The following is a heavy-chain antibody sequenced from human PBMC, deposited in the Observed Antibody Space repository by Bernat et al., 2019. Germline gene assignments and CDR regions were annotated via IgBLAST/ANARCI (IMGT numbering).Heavy chain of an antibody. CDR1: GFTFTSSA. CDR2: IVVGSGNT. D-gene: IGHD3-10*01. J-gene: IGHJ4*02. Sequence: QMQLVQSGPEVKKPWTSVKVSCKASGFTFTSSAVQWVRQARGQRLEWIGWIVVGSGNTNYAQKFQERVTITRDMSTSTAYMELSSLRSEDTAVYYCAAGYYYGSGSYYIPDYWGQGTLVTVSS. V-gene: IGHV1-58*01. CDR3: AAGYYYGSGSYYIPDY.